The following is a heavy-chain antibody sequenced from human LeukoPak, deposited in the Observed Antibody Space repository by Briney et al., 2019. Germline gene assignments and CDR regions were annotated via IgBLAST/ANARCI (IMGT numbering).Heavy chain of an antibody. CDR1: GYTFTTYD. J-gene: IGHJ4*02. Sequence: PGASVKVSCKTSGYTFTTYDINWVRQATGQGLEWMGWMNPNSGNTGYAQKFQGRVTMTRNTSISTAYMELSSLRSEDTAVYYCARDYGDYVTLFDYWGQGTLVTVSS. D-gene: IGHD4-17*01. V-gene: IGHV1-8*01. CDR2: MNPNSGNT. CDR3: ARDYGDYVTLFDY.